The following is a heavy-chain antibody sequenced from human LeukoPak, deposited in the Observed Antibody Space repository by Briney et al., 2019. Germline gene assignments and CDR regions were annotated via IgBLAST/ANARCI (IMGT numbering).Heavy chain of an antibody. CDR1: GGSSSDYF. V-gene: IGHV4-34*01. D-gene: IGHD2-21*02. CDR3: ARFSRITWGDWGDAFDI. J-gene: IGHJ3*02. Sequence: SETPSLTCSVYGGSSSDYFWSWIRQSPGEGLEWIGEIDDGGNTNYNPSLMSRVIVSMEKSKKQFSLVMRSVAAADTAVYYCARFSRITWGDWGDAFDIWGQGTTVIVSS. CDR2: IDDGGNT.